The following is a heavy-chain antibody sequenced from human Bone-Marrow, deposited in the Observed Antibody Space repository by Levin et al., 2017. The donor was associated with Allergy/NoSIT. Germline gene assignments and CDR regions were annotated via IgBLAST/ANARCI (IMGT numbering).Heavy chain of an antibody. Sequence: GGSLRLSCAASGFTFSSYSMNWVRQAPGKGLEWVSSISSSSSYIYYADSVKGRFTISRDNAKNSLYLQMNSLRAEDTAVYYCARDRSMATISVYFDYWGQGTLVTVSS. J-gene: IGHJ4*02. CDR1: GFTFSSYS. CDR3: ARDRSMATISVYFDY. V-gene: IGHV3-21*01. D-gene: IGHD5-24*01. CDR2: ISSSSSYI.